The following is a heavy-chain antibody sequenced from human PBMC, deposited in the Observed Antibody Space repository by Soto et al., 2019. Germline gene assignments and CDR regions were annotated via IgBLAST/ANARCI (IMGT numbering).Heavy chain of an antibody. CDR3: ARDLTVPDYYYYGMDV. CDR2: TSYDGSNK. J-gene: IGHJ6*02. Sequence: QVQLVESGGGVVQPGRSLRLSCAASGFTFSSYSMHWVRQAPGKGLEWVAVTSYDGSNKYYADSMKGRFTISRDNSKNTLDLQMNSLRAEDTAVYYCARDLTVPDYYYYGMDVWGQGTTVTVSS. CDR1: GFTFSSYS. V-gene: IGHV3-30-3*01. D-gene: IGHD3-9*01.